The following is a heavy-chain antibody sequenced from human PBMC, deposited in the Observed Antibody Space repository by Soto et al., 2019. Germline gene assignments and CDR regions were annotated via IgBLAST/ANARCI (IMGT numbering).Heavy chain of an antibody. Sequence: PSETLSLTCTVSGGSISSYYWSWIRQPPGKGLEWIGYIYYSGSTNYNPSLKSRVTISVDTSKNQFSLKLSSVTAADTAVYYCASLPLSSASYYFDYWGQGTLVTVS. V-gene: IGHV4-59*08. CDR2: IYYSGST. D-gene: IGHD6-19*01. J-gene: IGHJ4*02. CDR1: GGSISSYY. CDR3: ASLPLSSASYYFDY.